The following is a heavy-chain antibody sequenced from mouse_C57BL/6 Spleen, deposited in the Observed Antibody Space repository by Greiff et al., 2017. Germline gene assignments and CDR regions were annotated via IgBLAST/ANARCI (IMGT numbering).Heavy chain of an antibody. CDR1: GYTFTSYW. D-gene: IGHD2-5*01. CDR2: IDPSDSYT. CDR3: ARGAYYSNPYAMDV. J-gene: IGHJ4*01. V-gene: IGHV1-69*01. Sequence: VQLQQPGAELVMPGASVKLSCKASGYTFTSYWMHWVKQRTGQGLEWIGGIDPSDSYTNYNQKFKGKSTLTVDKSSSTAYLQLSSLTSEDSAVYYCARGAYYSNPYAMDVWGQGTSVTVSS.